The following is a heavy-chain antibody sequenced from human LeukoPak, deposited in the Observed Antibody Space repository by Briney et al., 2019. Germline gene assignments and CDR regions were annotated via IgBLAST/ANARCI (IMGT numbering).Heavy chain of an antibody. CDR3: ACSGGSFYYYYGMDV. V-gene: IGHV4-30-2*05. Sequence: SETLSLTCAVSGGSISSGGYSWSWIRQPPGKGLEWIGYIYHSGSTYYNPSLKSRVTISVDTSKNQFSLKLSSVTAADTAVYYCACSGGSFYYYYGMDVWGQGTTVTVSS. J-gene: IGHJ6*02. CDR2: IYHSGST. CDR1: GGSISSGGYS. D-gene: IGHD2-15*01.